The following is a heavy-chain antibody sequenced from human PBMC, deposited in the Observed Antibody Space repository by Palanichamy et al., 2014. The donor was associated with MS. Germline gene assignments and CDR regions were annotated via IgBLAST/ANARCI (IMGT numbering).Heavy chain of an antibody. CDR1: GFTFSSYA. V-gene: IGHV3-23*01. CDR2: ISGSGDST. Sequence: EVQLLESGGGLVQPGGSLRLSCAASGFTFSSYAMNWVRQAPGKGLEWVSSISGSGDSTYYADSVKARFTISRDSSKNTLSLQMNSLRVEDTAVYYCAKGGGYTYGYSNYWGQGTLVTVSS. J-gene: IGHJ4*02. D-gene: IGHD5-18*01. CDR3: AKGGGYTYGYSNY.